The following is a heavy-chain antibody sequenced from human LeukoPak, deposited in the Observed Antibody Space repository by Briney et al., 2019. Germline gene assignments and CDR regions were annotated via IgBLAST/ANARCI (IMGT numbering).Heavy chain of an antibody. J-gene: IGHJ5*02. V-gene: IGHV4-34*01. CDR2: INHSGST. Sequence: KPSETLSLTCAVYGGSFSGYYWSWIRQPPGKGLEWIGEINHSGSTNYNPSLKSRVTISVDTSKNQFSLKLSSVTAADTAVYYCARLLGGDYVWFDPWGQGTLVTVSS. CDR1: GGSFSGYY. CDR3: ARLLGGDYVWFDP. D-gene: IGHD4-17*01.